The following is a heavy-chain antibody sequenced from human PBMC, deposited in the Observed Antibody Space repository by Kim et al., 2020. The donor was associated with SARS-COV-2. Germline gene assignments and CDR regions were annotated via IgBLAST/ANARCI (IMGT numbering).Heavy chain of an antibody. Sequence: GGSLRLSCAASGFTFSSYAMSWVRQTPEKGLEWVSAITGSGGDTYHADSVKGRLTISRDNPKNTLFLQMNSLRVEDTAVYYCAKGSDGSRPYHFDYWGQGTQVTVSS. V-gene: IGHV3-23*01. CDR3: AKGSDGSRPYHFDY. D-gene: IGHD6-13*01. J-gene: IGHJ4*02. CDR1: GFTFSSYA. CDR2: ITGSGGDT.